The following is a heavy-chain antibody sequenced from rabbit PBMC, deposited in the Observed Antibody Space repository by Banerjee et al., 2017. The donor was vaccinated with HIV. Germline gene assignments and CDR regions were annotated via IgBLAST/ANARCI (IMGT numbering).Heavy chain of an antibody. CDR3: ARDLAGVIGWNFNL. Sequence: QSLEESGGDLVKPGAFLTLTCTASGFSLSIYEMCWVRQAPGKGLEWIACIYAGSSGSTQYANWAKGRFTISKISSTTVTLQMTSLTAADTATYFCARDLAGVIGWNFNLWGPGTLVTVS. V-gene: IGHV1S40*01. CDR1: GFSLSIYE. D-gene: IGHD4-1*01. CDR2: IYAGSSGST. J-gene: IGHJ4*01.